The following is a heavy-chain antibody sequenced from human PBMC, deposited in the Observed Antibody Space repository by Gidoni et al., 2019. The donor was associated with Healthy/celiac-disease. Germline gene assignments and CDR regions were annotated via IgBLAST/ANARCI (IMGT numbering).Heavy chain of an antibody. CDR1: GGSIRSYY. CDR3: ARVRRYFDWLSYYFDY. D-gene: IGHD3-9*01. V-gene: IGHV4-59*01. CDR2: IYYSGST. J-gene: IGHJ4*02. Sequence: QVQLQESCPGLVKPSETLSLTFTVPGGSIRSYYWSWIRQPPGKGLEWIGYIYYSGSTNYNPSLKSRVTISVDTSKNQFSLKLSSVTAADTAVYYCARVRRYFDWLSYYFDYWGQGTLVTVSS.